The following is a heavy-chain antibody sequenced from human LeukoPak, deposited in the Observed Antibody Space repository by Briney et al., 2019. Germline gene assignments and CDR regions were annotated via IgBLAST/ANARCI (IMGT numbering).Heavy chain of an antibody. V-gene: IGHV3-74*01. J-gene: IGHJ4*02. CDR3: VRSSGWPGY. CDR2: INSDGSNI. CDR1: GFTFSSYA. Sequence: GGSLRLSCAASGFTFSSYAMSWVRQAPGEGLAWVSRINSDGSNINYADSVKGRFTISRDNAKNTLYLQMNSLRVEDTAVYYCVRSSGWPGYWGQGTMVTVSS. D-gene: IGHD6-19*01.